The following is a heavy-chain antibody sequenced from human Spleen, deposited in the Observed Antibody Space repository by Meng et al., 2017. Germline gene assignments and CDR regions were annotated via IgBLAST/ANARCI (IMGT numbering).Heavy chain of an antibody. J-gene: IGHJ1*01. CDR2: IPHRGSS. Sequence: VQLRESGPARVKPSKTLSLTCAASGDSITNHNWWAGVRQPPGKGREWIGEIPHRGSSAYNPPLKSRVSMSIDKSRNQLSLKLTSVTAADTAVYYCLRGSGGSVWGQGTLVTVSS. CDR3: LRGSGGSV. CDR1: GDSITNHNW. V-gene: IGHV4-4*02. D-gene: IGHD3-10*01.